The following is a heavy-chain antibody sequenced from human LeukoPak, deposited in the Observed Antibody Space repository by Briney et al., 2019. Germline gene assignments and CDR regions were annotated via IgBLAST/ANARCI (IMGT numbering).Heavy chain of an antibody. D-gene: IGHD3-3*01. J-gene: IGHJ4*02. V-gene: IGHV1-2*02. CDR3: ARCKYSYYDFWSGEPPPLDY. CDR1: VYTFTRYH. Sequence: GASVNVSCKSSVYTFTRYHMHWLRQAPGQGLDWMGLINPNSGCTNYAQKFQGRVTMNRDTSISTAYMELSRLRSDDTAVYYYARCKYSYYDFWSGEPPPLDYWGQGTLVTVSS. CDR2: INPNSGCT.